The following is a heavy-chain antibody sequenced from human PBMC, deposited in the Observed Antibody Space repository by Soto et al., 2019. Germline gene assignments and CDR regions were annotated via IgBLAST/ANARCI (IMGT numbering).Heavy chain of an antibody. J-gene: IGHJ1*01. D-gene: IGHD2-2*01. V-gene: IGHV3-74*01. CDR2: INSDGSST. Sequence: EVQLVECGGGLVQPGGSLRLSCAASGFTFSSYWMHWVRQAPGKGLVWVSRINSDGSSTSYADSVKGRFTISRDNAKNTLYLQINSLRAEDTAVYYCASRYCSSTSCYFWWGQAPLVTVSS. CDR1: GFTFSSYW. CDR3: ASRYCSSTSCYFW.